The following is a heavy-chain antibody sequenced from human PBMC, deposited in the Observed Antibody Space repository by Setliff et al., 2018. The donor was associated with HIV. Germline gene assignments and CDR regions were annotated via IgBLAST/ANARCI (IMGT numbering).Heavy chain of an antibody. CDR1: GGSLNGYY. CDR3: ARAISAAGIAPFDF. CDR2: INHSGST. Sequence: SETLSLTCAVYGGSLNGYYWNWIRQPPGKGLEWIGEINHSGSTNYNPSLKSRVTISVDTSKNQFSLNLNSVTAADTAVYYCARAISAAGIAPFDFWGQGTLVTVSS. J-gene: IGHJ4*02. D-gene: IGHD6-13*01. V-gene: IGHV4-34*01.